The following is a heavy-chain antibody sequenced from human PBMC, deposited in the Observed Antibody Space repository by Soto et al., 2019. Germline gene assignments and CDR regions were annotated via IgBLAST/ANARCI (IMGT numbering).Heavy chain of an antibody. CDR1: GDTFSTYG. CDR2: IIPLLNTR. D-gene: IGHD3-16*01. J-gene: IGHJ5*02. CDR3: ARNRYCSDQNAYFQNLDL. Sequence: SVKVSCKASGDTFSTYGITWVRQAPGQGLEWVGGIIPLLNTRNSAQKLQGRVTISVDESANTAYMELISLKSDDTAVYFCARNRYCSDQNAYFQNLDLWGQGTLVTVSS. V-gene: IGHV1-69*13.